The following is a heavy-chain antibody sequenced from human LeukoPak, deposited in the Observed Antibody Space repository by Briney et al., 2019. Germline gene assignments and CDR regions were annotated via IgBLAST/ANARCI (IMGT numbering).Heavy chain of an antibody. V-gene: IGHV4-59*01. CDR3: ARKHGSGSYPYYYYMDV. Sequence: SETLSLTCTVSGGSISSYYWSWIRQPPGKGLEWIGYIYYSGSTNYNPSLKSRVTISVDTSKNQFSLKLSSVTAADTAVYYCARKHGSGSYPYYYYMDVXXKGTTVTIXS. D-gene: IGHD3-10*01. CDR2: IYYSGST. CDR1: GGSISSYY. J-gene: IGHJ6*03.